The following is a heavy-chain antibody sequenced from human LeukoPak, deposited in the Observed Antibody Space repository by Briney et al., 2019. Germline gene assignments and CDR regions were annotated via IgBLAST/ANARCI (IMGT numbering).Heavy chain of an antibody. Sequence: GGSLSLSCAASGFTFSSYAMHWVRQAPGKGLEWVAVISYDGSNKYYADSVKGRFTIYRDNSKNTLYLQMNSLRAEDTAVYYCARGLYDSSGYSYWGQGTLVTVSS. CDR1: GFTFSSYA. CDR2: ISYDGSNK. J-gene: IGHJ4*02. CDR3: ARGLYDSSGYSY. V-gene: IGHV3-30-3*01. D-gene: IGHD3-22*01.